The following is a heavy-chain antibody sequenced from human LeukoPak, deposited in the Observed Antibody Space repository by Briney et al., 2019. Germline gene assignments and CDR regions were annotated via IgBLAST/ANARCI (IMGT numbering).Heavy chain of an antibody. CDR1: GFTFSSYW. CDR2: IKQDGSEK. Sequence: PGGSLRLSCAASGFTFSSYWMSWVRQAPGKGLEWVANIKQDGSEKYYVDSVKGRFTISRDNAKNSLYLQMNSLRAEDTAVYYCARDRVGGLPRYYYYYGMDVWGQGTTVTVSS. V-gene: IGHV3-7*01. CDR3: ARDRVGGLPRYYYYYGMDV. D-gene: IGHD3-10*01. J-gene: IGHJ6*02.